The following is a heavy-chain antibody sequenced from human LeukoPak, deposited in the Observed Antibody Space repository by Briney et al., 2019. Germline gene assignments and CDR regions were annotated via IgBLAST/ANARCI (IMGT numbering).Heavy chain of an antibody. CDR2: VYYNGSS. Sequence: SETLSLTCTVSGGSIGFYHWNWIRQPPGKGLEWIGCVYYNGSSNYNPSLKSRVTISVDTSKIQFSLKLSSVTAADTAVFYCARVASGYDVFDIWGQGTMVTVSS. J-gene: IGHJ3*02. CDR1: GGSIGFYH. CDR3: ARVASGYDVFDI. V-gene: IGHV4-59*01. D-gene: IGHD3-3*01.